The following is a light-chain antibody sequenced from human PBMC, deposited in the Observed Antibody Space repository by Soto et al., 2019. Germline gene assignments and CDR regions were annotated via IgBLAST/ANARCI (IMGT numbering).Light chain of an antibody. CDR2: GAS. J-gene: IGKJ1*01. V-gene: IGKV3-20*01. CDR1: QTVSSSY. Sequence: EIVLTQSPGTLSLSPGERATLSCRASQTVSSSYLAWYQQKTGQAPRLLIYGASARASGIPDRFSGSGSGTDFTLTISRLEPEDFAVYYCQQYGRSPPVKFGQGTKVEIK. CDR3: QQYGRSPPVK.